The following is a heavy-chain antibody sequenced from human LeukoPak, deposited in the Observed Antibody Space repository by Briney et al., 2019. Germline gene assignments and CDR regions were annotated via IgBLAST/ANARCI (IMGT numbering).Heavy chain of an antibody. Sequence: GCLLQSCAVPGLPLLSSVVSSVRQAPGWGLGWVSVIGGGGLTTYYADSVKGRFTISRDNSKNALYLRMNSPAAEDTAVYYCAKGGSRHYYDYWGQGTLVTVSS. J-gene: IGHJ4*02. V-gene: IGHV3-23*01. CDR1: GLPLLSSV. D-gene: IGHD6-25*01. CDR2: IGGGGLTT. CDR3: AKGGSRHYYDY.